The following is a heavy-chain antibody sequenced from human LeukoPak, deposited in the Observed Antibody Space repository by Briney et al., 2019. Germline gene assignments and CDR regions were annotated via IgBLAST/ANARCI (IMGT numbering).Heavy chain of an antibody. CDR1: GGSISSSSHY. CDR2: MYYRGST. V-gene: IGHV4-39*07. CDR3: ARGRVSSSTWYSTYYYFFYTDF. Sequence: SETLSLTCTVSGGSISSSSHYWGWIRQPPGKGLEWIGSMYYRGSTYHNPSLKSRVTISVDTSKNQFSLRLRSVTAADTAVYFCARGRVSSSTWYSTYYYFFYTDFWGKGTTVTVSS. D-gene: IGHD4-11*01. J-gene: IGHJ6*03.